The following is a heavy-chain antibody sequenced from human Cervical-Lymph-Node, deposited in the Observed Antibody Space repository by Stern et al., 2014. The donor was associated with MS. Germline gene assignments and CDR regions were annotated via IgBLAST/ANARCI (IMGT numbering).Heavy chain of an antibody. Sequence: QITLKESGPALVKPTQTLTLTCTFSGFSLSTSGMRVSWIRQPPGKALEWLALIDWDDDTFSSTSLESRLTNSNEPSKHHEVHVMTNMDPVDTATYYCARMGDTGRGAFDIWGQGTMVTVSS. J-gene: IGHJ3*02. V-gene: IGHV2-70*04. CDR2: IDWDDDT. CDR1: GFSLSTSGMR. CDR3: ARMGDTGRGAFDI. D-gene: IGHD3-16*01.